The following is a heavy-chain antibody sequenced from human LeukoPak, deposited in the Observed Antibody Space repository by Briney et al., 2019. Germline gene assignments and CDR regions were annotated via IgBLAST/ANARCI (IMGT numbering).Heavy chain of an antibody. CDR1: GFTFSDYY. CDR3: ARDWPEARAKFDP. CDR2: ISSSGSTI. Sequence: GGSPRLSCAASGFTFSDYYVSWIRQAPGKGLEWVSYISSSGSTIYYADSVKGRFTISRDNAKNSLYLQMNSLRAEDTAVYYCARDWPEARAKFDPWGQGTLVTVSS. D-gene: IGHD6-6*01. V-gene: IGHV3-11*04. J-gene: IGHJ5*02.